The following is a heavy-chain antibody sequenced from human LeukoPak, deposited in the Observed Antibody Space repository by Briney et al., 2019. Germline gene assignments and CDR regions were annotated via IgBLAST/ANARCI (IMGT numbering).Heavy chain of an antibody. CDR1: GGSISSYY. CDR3: ARGSSWGEHA. Sequence: SSETLSLTCTVSGGSISSYYWSWIRQSPGKGLEWIGYIYYAGTTTYNPSLKSRVTMSVDRSMNRFSMKLTSVTAADTAVYYCARGSSWGEHAWGQGTLVIVSS. V-gene: IGHV4-59*01. J-gene: IGHJ5*02. D-gene: IGHD3-16*01. CDR2: IYYAGTT.